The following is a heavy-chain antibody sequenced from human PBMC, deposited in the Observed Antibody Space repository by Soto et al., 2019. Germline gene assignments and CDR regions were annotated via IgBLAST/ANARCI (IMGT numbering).Heavy chain of an antibody. Sequence: GGSLRLSCAASGFSFSSYGMHWVRQTPGKGLEWLAFISYDGSNKYYGDSVKGRVTISRDNPKNTLYLQMNSLRTEDTAVYYCASAGTYYYDSSGYISHYYGMDIWGQGTTVTVSS. J-gene: IGHJ6*02. CDR1: GFSFSSYG. V-gene: IGHV3-30*03. CDR2: ISYDGSNK. CDR3: ASAGTYYYDSSGYISHYYGMDI. D-gene: IGHD3-22*01.